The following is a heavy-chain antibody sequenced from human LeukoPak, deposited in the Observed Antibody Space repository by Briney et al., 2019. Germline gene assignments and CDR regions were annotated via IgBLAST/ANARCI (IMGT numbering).Heavy chain of an antibody. V-gene: IGHV3-23*01. Sequence: GGSLRLSCAASGFTFSSYAMSWVRQAPGKGLEWVSAISGSGGSTYYADPVKGRFTISRDNSKNTLYLQMNSLRAEDTAVYYCAKDPTRQYYYGSGSYFSYFDYWGQGTLVTVSS. CDR2: ISGSGGST. J-gene: IGHJ4*02. CDR3: AKDPTRQYYYGSGSYFSYFDY. CDR1: GFTFSSYA. D-gene: IGHD3-10*01.